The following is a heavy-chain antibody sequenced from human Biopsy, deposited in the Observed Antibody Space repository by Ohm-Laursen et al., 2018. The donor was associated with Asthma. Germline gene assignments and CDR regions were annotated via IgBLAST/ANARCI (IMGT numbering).Heavy chain of an antibody. V-gene: IGHV2-5*02. Sequence: TQTLTLTCTVSGFSLSTLGVGVGWFRQHPGKALEWLAHIFWAADKRSSPTLKSRLTNAKDTSRNQVVLTMTSMDPVDTGTYFCAHAQTSWNYYGSGNYLYHFDSWGQGTLVTVSS. CDR1: GFSLSTLGVG. J-gene: IGHJ4*02. CDR3: AHAQTSWNYYGSGNYLYHFDS. D-gene: IGHD3-10*01. CDR2: IFWAADK.